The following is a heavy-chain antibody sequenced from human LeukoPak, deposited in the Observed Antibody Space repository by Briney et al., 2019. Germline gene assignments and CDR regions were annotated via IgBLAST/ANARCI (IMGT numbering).Heavy chain of an antibody. CDR3: ARDLNSGYSSSWYSGFDY. J-gene: IGHJ4*02. CDR2: INTNTGNP. Sequence: ASVKVSCKASGYTFTSYAMNWVRQAPGQGLEWMGWINTNTGNPTYAQGFTGRFVFSLDTSVSTAYLQISSLKAEDTAVYYCARDLNSGYSSSWYSGFDYWGQGTLVTVSS. V-gene: IGHV7-4-1*02. CDR1: GYTFTSYA. D-gene: IGHD6-13*01.